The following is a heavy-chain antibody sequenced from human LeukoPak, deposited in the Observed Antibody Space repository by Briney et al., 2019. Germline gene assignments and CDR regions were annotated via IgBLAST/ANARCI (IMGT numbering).Heavy chain of an antibody. V-gene: IGHV3-21*01. Sequence: GGSLRLSCAASGFTFSTYNMNWVRQAPGKGLEWVSSISSSSSYIYYADSVKGRFTISRDNAKNSLYLQMNSLRAEDTAVYYCARDRGSYYAADAFDIWGQGTMVTVSS. CDR1: GFTFSTYN. CDR3: ARDRGSYYAADAFDI. J-gene: IGHJ3*02. D-gene: IGHD1-26*01. CDR2: ISSSSSYI.